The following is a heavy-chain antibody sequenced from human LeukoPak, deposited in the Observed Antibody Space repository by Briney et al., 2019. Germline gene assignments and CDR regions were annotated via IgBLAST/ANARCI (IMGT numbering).Heavy chain of an antibody. Sequence: GGSLRLSCAASGFTFDDYAMHWVRQAPGKGLEWVSGISWNSGSIVYADSVKGRFTISRDNAKNSLYLQMNSLRAEDTALYYCAKDMLPETKTGYSSSWPNWFDPWGQGTLVTVSS. J-gene: IGHJ5*02. V-gene: IGHV3-9*01. CDR2: ISWNSGSI. CDR3: AKDMLPETKTGYSSSWPNWFDP. D-gene: IGHD6-13*01. CDR1: GFTFDDYA.